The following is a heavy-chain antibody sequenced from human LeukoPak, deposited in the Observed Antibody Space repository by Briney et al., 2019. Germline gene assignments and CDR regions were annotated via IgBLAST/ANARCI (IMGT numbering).Heavy chain of an antibody. CDR2: IIPIFGTA. CDR1: GGTFSSYA. J-gene: IGHJ4*02. D-gene: IGHD3-22*01. CDR3: ARDRGLDYYDSSGFDY. V-gene: IGHV1-69*13. Sequence: ASVKVSCKASGGTFSSYAISWVRQAPGQGLEWMGGIIPIFGTANYAQKFQGRVTITADESTSTAYMELSSLRPEDTAVYYCARDRGLDYYDSSGFDYWGQGTLVTVSS.